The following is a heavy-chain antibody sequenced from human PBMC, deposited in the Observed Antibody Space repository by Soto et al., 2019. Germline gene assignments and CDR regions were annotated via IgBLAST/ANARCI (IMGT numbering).Heavy chain of an antibody. J-gene: IGHJ4*02. CDR3: ARDKRDLRFLEWSYYFDY. V-gene: IGHV3-30-3*01. D-gene: IGHD3-3*01. CDR2: ISYDGSNK. CDR1: VFTFSSYA. Sequence: QVQLVESGGGVVQPGGSLRLSCAASVFTFSSYAMHWARRAPGKGLEWVAVISYDGSNKYYADSVKGRFTISGDNSKNTLYLQMNSLRAEDTAVYYCARDKRDLRFLEWSYYFDYWGQGTLVTVSS.